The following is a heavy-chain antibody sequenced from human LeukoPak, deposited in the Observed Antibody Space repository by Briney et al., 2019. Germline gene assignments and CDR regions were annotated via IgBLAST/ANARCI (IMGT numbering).Heavy chain of an antibody. CDR2: IHPEDSYT. CDR1: GYVFIRHW. V-gene: IGHV5-51*01. J-gene: IGHJ6*03. CDR3: ARQNHYYYHMDV. Sequence: GESLKISCKASGYVFIRHWIGCVRQVPGKGLEWMGVIHPEDSYTRYNPAFQGQVTLSVDETTSTAYLQLSSLKASDTAIYYCARQNHYYYHMDVWGRGTTVTVSS.